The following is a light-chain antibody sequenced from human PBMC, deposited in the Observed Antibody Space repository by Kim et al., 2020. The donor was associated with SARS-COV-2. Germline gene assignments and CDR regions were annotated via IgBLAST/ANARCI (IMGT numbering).Light chain of an antibody. CDR3: QVWDSSTGI. J-gene: IGLJ2*01. Sequence: VALGQVAGITCGGNNIGSKSVPWYLQKPGQAPVLVIYRDTNRPTGIPERFSGSNSGNTATLSISRAQAGDEADYYCQVWDSSTGIFGGGTKLTVL. CDR2: RDT. V-gene: IGLV3-9*01. CDR1: NIGSKS.